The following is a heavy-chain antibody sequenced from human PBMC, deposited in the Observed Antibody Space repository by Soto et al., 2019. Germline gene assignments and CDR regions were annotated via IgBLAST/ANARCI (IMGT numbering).Heavy chain of an antibody. CDR1: GGTFSSYA. CDR2: IIPIFGTA. V-gene: IGHV1-69*13. D-gene: IGHD3-22*01. Sequence: SVKVSCKASGGTFSSYAISWVRQAPGQGLEWMGGIIPIFGTANYAQKFQGRVTITADESTSTAYMELSSLRSEDTAVYYCARDLAEAYYYDSSGYYYGYWGQGTLVTVFS. CDR3: ARDLAEAYYYDSSGYYYGY. J-gene: IGHJ4*02.